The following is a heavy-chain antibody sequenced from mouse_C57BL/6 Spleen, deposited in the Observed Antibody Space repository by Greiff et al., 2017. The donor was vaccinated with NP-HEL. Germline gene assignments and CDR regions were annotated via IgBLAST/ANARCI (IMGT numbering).Heavy chain of an antibody. CDR3: AAVRDCDYAWFAY. Sequence: VQLQQPGAELVRPGSSVKLSCKASGYTFTSYWMAWVKQRPGQGLEWIGNIYPSDSETHYNQKFKDKATLTVDKSSSPAYMQLRSLTSEDSAVYDCAAVRDCDYAWFAYWGQGNLVTVSA. CDR1: GYTFTSYW. D-gene: IGHD1-1*01. CDR2: IYPSDSET. J-gene: IGHJ3*01. V-gene: IGHV1-61*01.